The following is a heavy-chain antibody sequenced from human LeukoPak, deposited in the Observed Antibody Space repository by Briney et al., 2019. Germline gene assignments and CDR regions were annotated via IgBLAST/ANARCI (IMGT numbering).Heavy chain of an antibody. V-gene: IGHV1-18*01. CDR3: ARDSNIVATIYSTFDY. J-gene: IGHJ4*02. CDR2: ISAYNGNT. CDR1: GYTFTSYG. Sequence: ASVKVSCEASGYTFTSYGISWVRQAPGQGLEWMGWISAYNGNTNYAQKLQGRVTMTTDTSTSTAYMELRSLRSDDTAVYYCARDSNIVATIYSTFDYWGQGTLVTVSS. D-gene: IGHD5-12*01.